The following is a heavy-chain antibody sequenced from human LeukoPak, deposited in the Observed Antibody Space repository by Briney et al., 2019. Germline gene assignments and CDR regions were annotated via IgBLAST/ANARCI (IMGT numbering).Heavy chain of an antibody. V-gene: IGHV4-39*01. CDR3: ARKVNHAFDI. J-gene: IGHJ3*02. CDR1: GGPFPTSSEFYA. D-gene: IGHD1-14*01. CDR2: IYYSGST. Sequence: SETLSVTCSVSGGPFPTSSEFYAWGWVRQPPGKGLEWIGSIYYSGSTYYNPSLESRVTISMDTSRNQFSLKLSSVTGADTAVYYCARKVNHAFDIWGQGTMVIVSP.